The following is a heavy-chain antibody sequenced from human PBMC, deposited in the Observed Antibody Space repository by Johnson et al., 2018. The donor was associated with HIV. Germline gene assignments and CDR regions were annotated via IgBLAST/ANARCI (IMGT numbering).Heavy chain of an antibody. CDR1: GFTFSSYA. Sequence: QVQVVESGGGVVQPGRSLRLSCAASGFTFSSYAMHWVRQAPGKGLEWVAVISYDGSNKYYADSVTGRFTISRDNSKNTLYLQMNSLRAEDTAVYYCARDLSMIVVANAFDIWGQGTMVTVSS. CDR3: ARDLSMIVVANAFDI. D-gene: IGHD3-22*01. J-gene: IGHJ3*02. V-gene: IGHV3-30-3*01. CDR2: ISYDGSNK.